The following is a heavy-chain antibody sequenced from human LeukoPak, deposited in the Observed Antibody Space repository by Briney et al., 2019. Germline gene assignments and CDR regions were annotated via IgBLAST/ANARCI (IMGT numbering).Heavy chain of an antibody. D-gene: IGHD6-13*01. Sequence: PSETLSLTCGVSGGSINTNTFFWGWIRQPPGKGPEWIGNVFYSGSTYYNPSLKSRVTISVDTSKNQLSLKLSSVTAADTAVYYCARVAAGIGFFQHWGQGTLVTVSS. V-gene: IGHV4-39*07. J-gene: IGHJ1*01. CDR2: VFYSGST. CDR1: GGSINTNTFF. CDR3: ARVAAGIGFFQH.